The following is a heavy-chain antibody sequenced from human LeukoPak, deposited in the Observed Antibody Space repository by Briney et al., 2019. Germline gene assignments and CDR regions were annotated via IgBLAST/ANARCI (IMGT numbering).Heavy chain of an antibody. CDR2: IYYSGST. Sequence: PSETLSLTCAVSGGSISSYYWSWIRQPPGKGLEWIGYIYYSGSTNYNPSLKSRVTISVDTSKNQFSLELSSVTAADTAVYYCARSFHTYYYGSGFYGMDVWGQGTTVTVSS. CDR3: ARSFHTYYYGSGFYGMDV. V-gene: IGHV4-59*01. CDR1: GGSISSYY. J-gene: IGHJ6*02. D-gene: IGHD3-10*01.